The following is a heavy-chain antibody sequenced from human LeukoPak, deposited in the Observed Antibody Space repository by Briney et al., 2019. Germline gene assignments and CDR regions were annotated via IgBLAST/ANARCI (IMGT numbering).Heavy chain of an antibody. V-gene: IGHV1-46*01. D-gene: IGHD3-22*01. J-gene: IGHJ4*02. CDR3: ARGNYYEGSGYYSPLDY. CDR2: INSSGGST. CDR1: GYTFTNYY. Sequence: ASVKVSCXASGYTFTNYYMHWVRQAPGQGLEWMGIINSSGGSTTYAQNFQGRVTMTRDTSTSTVYMELSSLRSEDTAVYYCARGNYYEGSGYYSPLDYWGQGTLVTVSS.